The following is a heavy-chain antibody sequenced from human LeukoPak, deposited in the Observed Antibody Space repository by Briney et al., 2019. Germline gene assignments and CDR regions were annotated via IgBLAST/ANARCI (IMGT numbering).Heavy chain of an antibody. V-gene: IGHV1-18*04. Sequence: GASVKVSCKASGYTFTGYYMHWVRQAPGQGLEWMGWISAYNGNTNYAQKLQGRVTMTTDTSTSTAYMELRSLRSDDTAVYCCARELIVVVPAAVDTAMENWGQGTLVTVSS. J-gene: IGHJ4*02. CDR2: ISAYNGNT. CDR1: GYTFTGYY. CDR3: ARELIVVVPAAVDTAMEN. D-gene: IGHD2-2*01.